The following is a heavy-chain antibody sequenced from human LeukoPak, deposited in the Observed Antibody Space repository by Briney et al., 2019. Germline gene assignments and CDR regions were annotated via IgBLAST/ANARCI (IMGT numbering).Heavy chain of an antibody. D-gene: IGHD1-26*01. CDR2: IDPNRGAT. CDR1: GYTFTDYY. CDR3: ARDAPSTPHRELDY. J-gene: IGHJ4*02. V-gene: IGHV1-2*06. Sequence: ASVKVSCKASGYTFTDYYLHWVRQAPGQRLEWMGRIDPNRGATIYAQDFQGKITLTRDTSISTAYMELSTLSCDDTAVYYCARDAPSTPHRELDYWGQGALGTVSS.